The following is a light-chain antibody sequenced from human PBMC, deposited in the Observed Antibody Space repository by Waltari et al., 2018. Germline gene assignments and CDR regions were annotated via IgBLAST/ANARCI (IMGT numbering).Light chain of an antibody. CDR3: ASYTTTRTVV. Sequence: QSALTQPASVSGPPGQSITISCTGTSSDIGGYNYVSWYQQHPGKAPKLMIFDVARWPSGVSNRFSGSKSGNTASLTISGLQAEDEADYYCASYTTTRTVVFGGGTKVTVL. CDR2: DVA. CDR1: SSDIGGYNY. V-gene: IGLV2-14*01. J-gene: IGLJ2*01.